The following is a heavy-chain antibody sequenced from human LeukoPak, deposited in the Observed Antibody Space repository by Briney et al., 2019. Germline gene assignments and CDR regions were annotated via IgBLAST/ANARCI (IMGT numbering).Heavy chain of an antibody. Sequence: GGSLRLSCAASGFTFSSYGMSWVRQAPGKGLEWVSAISGSGGTTYYADSVKGRFTVSRDNAKNSLYLEMNSLRAEDTAVYFCARDYYDSSGYYSLDYWGQGTLVTVSS. CDR2: ISGSGGTT. V-gene: IGHV3-23*01. J-gene: IGHJ4*02. CDR1: GFTFSSYG. CDR3: ARDYYDSSGYYSLDY. D-gene: IGHD3-22*01.